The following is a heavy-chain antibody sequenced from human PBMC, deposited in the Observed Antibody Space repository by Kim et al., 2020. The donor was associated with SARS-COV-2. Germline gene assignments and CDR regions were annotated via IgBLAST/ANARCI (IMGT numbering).Heavy chain of an antibody. V-gene: IGHV5-51*01. Sequence: GESLKISCHTSGSKVSTYWIGWVRQLPGKGLELMGVIYPRESDVRYSQSFQGLVTISADGSGAFVQWSALKVSDTAFYYCATGPGVLTNYYFDFWGQRTLVTVSS. D-gene: IGHD4-4*01. J-gene: IGHJ4*02. CDR3: ATGPGVLTNYYFDF. CDR1: GSKVSTYW. CDR2: IYPRESDV.